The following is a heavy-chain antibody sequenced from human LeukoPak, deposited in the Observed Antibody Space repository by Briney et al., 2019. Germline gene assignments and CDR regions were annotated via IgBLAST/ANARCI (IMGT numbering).Heavy chain of an antibody. CDR1: GFTFSSYG. D-gene: IGHD3-22*01. CDR2: IYSGGST. V-gene: IGHV3-23*03. Sequence: GGSLRLSCAASGFTFSSYGMSWVRQAPGKGLEWVSVIYSGGSTYYADSVKGRFTISRDNSKNTLYLQMNSLRAEDTAVYYCAKDAHTMIVVAIFDYWGQGTLVTVSS. J-gene: IGHJ4*02. CDR3: AKDAHTMIVVAIFDY.